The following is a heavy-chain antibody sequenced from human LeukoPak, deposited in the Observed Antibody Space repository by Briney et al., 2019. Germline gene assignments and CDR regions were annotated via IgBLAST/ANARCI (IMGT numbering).Heavy chain of an antibody. CDR3: ARQAYAYYDSSGDFDY. J-gene: IGHJ4*02. V-gene: IGHV4-61*02. CDR1: GDSISSYY. D-gene: IGHD3-22*01. CDR2: IYTSGST. Sequence: SQTLSLTCRVSGDSISSYYWGWIRQPAGKGLEWIGRIYTSGSTNSNPSLKSRVTISVDTSKNQFSLRLSSVTAADTALYYCARQAYAYYDSSGDFDYWGQGTLVTVSS.